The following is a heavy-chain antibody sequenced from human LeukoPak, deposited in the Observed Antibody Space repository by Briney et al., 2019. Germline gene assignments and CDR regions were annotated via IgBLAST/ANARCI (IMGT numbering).Heavy chain of an antibody. D-gene: IGHD1-26*01. CDR1: GFTFTNYA. CDR3: AKGRGSYLFDH. J-gene: IGHJ4*02. Sequence: GRSLILSCAASGFTFTNYAMTWVRQASGKGLEWVPAIRGSGISTKYADSVTGRFTISRDNSKDTLYLQLSSLRAEDTAIYYCAKGRGSYLFDHWGQGTLVTVSS. CDR2: IRGSGIST. V-gene: IGHV3-23*01.